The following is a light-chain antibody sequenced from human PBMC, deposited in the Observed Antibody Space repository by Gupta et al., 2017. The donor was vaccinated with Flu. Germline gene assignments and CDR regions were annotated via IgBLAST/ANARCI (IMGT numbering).Light chain of an antibody. J-gene: IGKJ4*01. CDR1: QDIRNY. CDR2: DAS. CDR3: QQYDVLPLT. V-gene: IGKV1-33*01. Sequence: DIQMTQSPSSLSASVGDRVTITCQASQDIRNYISWYQQKPGIAPKLLIYDASNLETGVPSRFSGSGSGTGFSFTITSLQPDDFATYFCQQYDVLPLTFGGGTRVEIK.